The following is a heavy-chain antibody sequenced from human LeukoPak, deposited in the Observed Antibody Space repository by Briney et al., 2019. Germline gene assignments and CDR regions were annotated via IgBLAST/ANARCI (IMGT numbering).Heavy chain of an antibody. V-gene: IGHV4-39*07. J-gene: IGHJ4*02. CDR3: ARLLRNGSGTS. Sequence: SETLSLTCTVSGGSIIISSYYRGWIRQPPGKGLEWIGSMYSSGSTYYNPSLKSRVTISVDTSKNQFSLKLSSVTAADTAVYYCARLLRNGSGTSWGQGTLVTVSS. D-gene: IGHD3-10*01. CDR1: GGSIIISSYY. CDR2: MYSSGST.